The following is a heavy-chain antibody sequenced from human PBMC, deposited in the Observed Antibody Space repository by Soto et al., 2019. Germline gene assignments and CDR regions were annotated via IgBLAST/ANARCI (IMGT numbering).Heavy chain of an antibody. CDR1: GFTFSSYG. J-gene: IGHJ6*02. Sequence: QVQLVESGGGVVQPGRSLRLSCAASGFTFSSYGMHCVRQAPGKGLEWVAVIWYDGSNKYYADSVKGRFTISRDNSKNTLYLQMNSLRAEDTAVYYCAVAAPYYYYGMDVWGQGTTVTVSS. CDR2: IWYDGSNK. D-gene: IGHD2-15*01. CDR3: AVAAPYYYYGMDV. V-gene: IGHV3-33*01.